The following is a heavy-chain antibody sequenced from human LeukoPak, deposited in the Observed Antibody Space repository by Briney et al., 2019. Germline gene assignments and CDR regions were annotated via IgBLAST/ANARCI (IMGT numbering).Heavy chain of an antibody. CDR2: IYTSGST. CDR1: GGSISSGGYY. V-gene: IGHV4-61*02. D-gene: IGHD5-12*01. CDR3: ARDNSGPLDY. Sequence: SETLSLTCTVSGGSISSGGYYWSWIRQPPGKGLEWIGRIYTSGSTNYNPSLKSRVTMSVDTSKNQFSLKLSSVTAADTAVYYCARDNSGPLDYWGQGTLVTVSS. J-gene: IGHJ4*02.